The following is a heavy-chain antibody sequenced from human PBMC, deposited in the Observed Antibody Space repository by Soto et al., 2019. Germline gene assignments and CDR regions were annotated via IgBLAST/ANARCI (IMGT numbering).Heavy chain of an antibody. V-gene: IGHV1-18*01. CDR3: ARELGYCSGGSCLGGGHYYYYYYMDV. J-gene: IGHJ6*03. CDR2: ISAYNGNT. D-gene: IGHD2-15*01. Sequence: ASVKVSCKASGYTFTSYGISWVRQAPGQGLEWMGWISAYNGNTNYAQKLQGRVTMTTGTSTSTAYMELRSLRSDDTAVYYCARELGYCSGGSCLGGGHYYYYYYMDVWGKGTTVTVSS. CDR1: GYTFTSYG.